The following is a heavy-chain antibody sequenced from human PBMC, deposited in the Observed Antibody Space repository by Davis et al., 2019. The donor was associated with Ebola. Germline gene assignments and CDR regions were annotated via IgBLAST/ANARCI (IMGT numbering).Heavy chain of an antibody. D-gene: IGHD6-19*01. Sequence: MPSETLSLTCTVSGGSISSGSYYWGWIRQPPGTGLEWIGHTHYSGSTYYNPSLKSRVTISVDTSKNHFSLKLSSVTAADTAVYYCARLGWKSDYWGQGALVTVSS. CDR2: THYSGST. V-gene: IGHV4-39*02. CDR1: GGSISSGSYY. CDR3: ARLGWKSDY. J-gene: IGHJ4*02.